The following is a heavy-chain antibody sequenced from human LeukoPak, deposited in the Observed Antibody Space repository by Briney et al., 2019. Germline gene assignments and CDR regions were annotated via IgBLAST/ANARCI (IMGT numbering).Heavy chain of an antibody. J-gene: IGHJ6*03. D-gene: IGHD6-13*01. V-gene: IGHV4-34*01. Sequence: PSETLSLTCAVYGGSFSGYYWSWIRQPPGKGLEWIGEINHSGSTKYNPSLKSRVTISVDTSKNQFSLRLSSVTAADTAVYYCARRQYSSSWGYYYYYMDVWGKGTTVTISS. CDR3: ARRQYSSSWGYYYYYMDV. CDR1: GGSFSGYY. CDR2: INHSGST.